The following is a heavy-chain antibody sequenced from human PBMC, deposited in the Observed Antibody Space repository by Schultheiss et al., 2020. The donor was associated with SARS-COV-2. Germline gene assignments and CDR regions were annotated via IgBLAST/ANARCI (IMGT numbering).Heavy chain of an antibody. D-gene: IGHD3-10*01. Sequence: SQTLSLTCAVYGGSFSGYYWSWIRQPPGKGLEWIGYIHYSGSTNYNPSLKSRVTISVDTSKNQFSLKLSSVTAADTAVYYCARDRGYGSGSYSGWFDPWGQGTLVTVSS. CDR1: GGSFSGYY. J-gene: IGHJ5*02. CDR3: ARDRGYGSGSYSGWFDP. V-gene: IGHV4-59*01. CDR2: IHYSGST.